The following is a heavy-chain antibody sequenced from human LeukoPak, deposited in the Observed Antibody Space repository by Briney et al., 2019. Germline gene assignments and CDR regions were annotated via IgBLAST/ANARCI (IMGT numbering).Heavy chain of an antibody. D-gene: IGHD7-27*01. CDR1: GFTFSSFT. J-gene: IGHJ4*02. CDR3: ARGWGPLDY. V-gene: IGHV3-48*01. Sequence: GGSLRLSCAASGFTFSSFTMNWVRQAPGKGREWVSYITSSSGTMYYAYSVKGRFTISRDNAKNSLYLQMNSLRAEDTAVYYCARGWGPLDYWSQGTQVTVSS. CDR2: ITSSSGTM.